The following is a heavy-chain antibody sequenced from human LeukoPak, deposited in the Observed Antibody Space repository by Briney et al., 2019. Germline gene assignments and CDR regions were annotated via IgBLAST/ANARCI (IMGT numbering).Heavy chain of an antibody. CDR3: ARGRGVILARPNRDFHY. CDR1: GGSFSGYY. Sequence: PSETLSLTCAVDGGSFSGYYWSWIRQPPGKGLEWIGEINHSGSTNYNPSLKSRVTISVDTSKNQFSLKLSSVTATDTAVYYCARGRGVILARPNRDFHYWGQGTLVTVSS. V-gene: IGHV4-34*01. CDR2: INHSGST. J-gene: IGHJ4*02. D-gene: IGHD3-3*01.